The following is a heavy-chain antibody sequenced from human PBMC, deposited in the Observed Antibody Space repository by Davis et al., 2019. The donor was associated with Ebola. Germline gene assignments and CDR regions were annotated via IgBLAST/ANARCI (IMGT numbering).Heavy chain of an antibody. J-gene: IGHJ3*02. Sequence: MPSETLSLTCAVYGGSFSGYSWSWIRQPPGKGLEWIGEINHSGSTNYIPSLKSRVTISVDTSKNQFSLKLNSVTAADTAVYYCARDEIWGQGTMVTVSS. CDR1: GGSFSGYS. CDR3: ARDEI. V-gene: IGHV4-34*01. CDR2: INHSGST.